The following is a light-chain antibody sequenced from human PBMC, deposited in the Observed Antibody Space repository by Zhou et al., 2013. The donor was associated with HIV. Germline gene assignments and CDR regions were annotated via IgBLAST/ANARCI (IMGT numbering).Light chain of an antibody. Sequence: DIQMTQSPSSLSASVGDRVTITCRASQGISNYVAWYQQRAGTVPKVLIYGASTLQSGVPSRFSGSGSGTDFTLTISSLQPEDVATYYCQEYNSAPFTFGPGTNVDIK. V-gene: IGKV1-27*01. J-gene: IGKJ3*01. CDR2: GAS. CDR1: QGISNY. CDR3: QEYNSAPFT.